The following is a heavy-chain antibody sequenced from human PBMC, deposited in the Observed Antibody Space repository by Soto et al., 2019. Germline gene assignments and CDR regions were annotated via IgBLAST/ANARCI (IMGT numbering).Heavy chain of an antibody. CDR1: GYFFTKCY. V-gene: IGHV1-46*01. J-gene: IGHJ4*02. CDR2: TNPSGGGT. CDR3: ARDSTLAY. Sequence: GASVKVSCKASGYFFTKCYMHWVRQAPGQGLEWMGITNPSGGGTSYAQKFQARVTMTRETSTSTIYMELSSLTSEDTAVYYCARDSTLAYWGQGTLVTV.